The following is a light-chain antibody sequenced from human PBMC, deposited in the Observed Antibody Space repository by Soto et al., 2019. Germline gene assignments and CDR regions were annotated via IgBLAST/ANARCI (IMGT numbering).Light chain of an antibody. CDR1: QSVSSN. Sequence: EIVMTQSPATLSVSPGERATLSCRASQSVSSNLAWYQQKPGQAPRLLIYGASTRATGIPARFRGSGSGTEFTLTISSLQSEDFAVYYREQYNNWPPLTFGGGTKVEIK. V-gene: IGKV3-15*01. J-gene: IGKJ4*01. CDR3: EQYNNWPPLT. CDR2: GAS.